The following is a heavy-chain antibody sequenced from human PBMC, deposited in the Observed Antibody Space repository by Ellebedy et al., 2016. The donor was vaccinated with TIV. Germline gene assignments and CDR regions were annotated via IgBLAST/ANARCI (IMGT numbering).Heavy chain of an antibody. CDR3: ARRQGYYEGN. J-gene: IGHJ4*02. D-gene: IGHD3-22*01. CDR1: GFTFSSYA. Sequence: GGSLRLSXAASGFTFSSYAISWVRQAPGQGLEWMGGIIPIFGTANYAQKFQGRVTITADESTSTAYMELSSLRSEDTAVYYCARRQGYYEGNWGQGTLVTVSS. V-gene: IGHV1-69*01. CDR2: IIPIFGTA.